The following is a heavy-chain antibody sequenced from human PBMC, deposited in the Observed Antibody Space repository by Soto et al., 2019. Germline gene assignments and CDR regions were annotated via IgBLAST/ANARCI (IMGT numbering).Heavy chain of an antibody. J-gene: IGHJ6*02. Sequence: TSETLSLTCAVYGGSFSGYYWSWIRQPPGKGLEWIGEINHSGSTNYNPSLKSRVTISVDTSKNQFSLKLSSVTAADTAVYYCARVSAAGHYYYYGMDVWGQGTTVTVSS. CDR3: ARVSAAGHYYYYGMDV. D-gene: IGHD6-13*01. CDR1: GGSFSGYY. CDR2: INHSGST. V-gene: IGHV4-34*01.